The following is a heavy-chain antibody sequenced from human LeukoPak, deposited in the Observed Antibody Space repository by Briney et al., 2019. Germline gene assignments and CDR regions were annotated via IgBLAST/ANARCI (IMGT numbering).Heavy chain of an antibody. Sequence: ASVKVSCKASGYTFTGYYMHWVRQAPGQGLEWMGWINPNSGGTNYAQKFQGRVTMTRDTSISTAYMELSRLRSDDTAVYYCARGGGNYYDSSGYYYPHYWGQGTLVTVSS. CDR2: INPNSGGT. CDR3: ARGGGNYYDSSGYYYPHY. J-gene: IGHJ4*02. D-gene: IGHD3-22*01. CDR1: GYTFTGYY. V-gene: IGHV1-2*02.